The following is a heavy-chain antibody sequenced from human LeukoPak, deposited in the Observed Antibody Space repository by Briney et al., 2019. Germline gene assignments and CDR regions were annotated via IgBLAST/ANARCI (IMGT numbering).Heavy chain of an antibody. V-gene: IGHV3-21*01. CDR2: ISSSSSYI. Sequence: GGSLRLSCAASGFTFSSYSMNWVRQAPGKGLEWVSSISSSSSYIYYADSVKGRFTISRDNAKNSLYLQMNSLRAEDTAVYYCARDSLYISSSFYMDVWGKGTTVTVSS. D-gene: IGHD6-6*01. CDR1: GFTFSSYS. CDR3: ARDSLYISSSFYMDV. J-gene: IGHJ6*03.